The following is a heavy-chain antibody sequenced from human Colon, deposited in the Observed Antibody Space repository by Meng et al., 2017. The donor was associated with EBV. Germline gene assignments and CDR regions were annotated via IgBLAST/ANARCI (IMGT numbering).Heavy chain of an antibody. CDR3: ATALY. Sequence: EVQLVESGGGLVQPGGSLRLSCAASGFTFSSSALRWVRQAPGRGLEWVSTISGSGLSTYYADSVKGRFTISRDNSKNTLYLQMNSLRAEDTALYYCATALYWGQGTLVTVSS. V-gene: IGHV3-23*04. D-gene: IGHD2-15*01. CDR2: ISGSGLST. J-gene: IGHJ4*02. CDR1: GFTFSSSA.